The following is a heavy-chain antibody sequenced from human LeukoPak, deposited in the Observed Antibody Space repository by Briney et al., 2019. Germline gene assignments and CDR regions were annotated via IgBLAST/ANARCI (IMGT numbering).Heavy chain of an antibody. D-gene: IGHD1-26*01. CDR1: GFTFSSYG. CDR2: ISYDGSNK. J-gene: IGHJ6*02. CDR3: VKESGSYGGGYYYYGMDV. V-gene: IGHV3-30*18. Sequence: GGSLRLSCAASGFTFSSYGMHWVRQAPGKGLEWVAVISYDGSNKYYADSVKGRFTISRDNSKNTLYLQMNSLRAEDTAVYYCVKESGSYGGGYYYYGMDVWGQGTTVTVSS.